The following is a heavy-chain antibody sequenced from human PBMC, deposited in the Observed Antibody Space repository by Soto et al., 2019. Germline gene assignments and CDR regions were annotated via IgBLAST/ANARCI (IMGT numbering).Heavy chain of an antibody. CDR2: IIPILGIA. CDR1: GGTFSSYA. Sequence: SSGNVCCKASGGTFSSYAISWVRQAPGQGLEWMGRIIPILGIANYAQKFQGRVTITADKSTSTAYMELSSLRSEDTAVYYCARVQLFAFDIWGQGTMVTVSS. CDR3: ARVQLFAFDI. D-gene: IGHD2-2*01. V-gene: IGHV1-69*04. J-gene: IGHJ3*02.